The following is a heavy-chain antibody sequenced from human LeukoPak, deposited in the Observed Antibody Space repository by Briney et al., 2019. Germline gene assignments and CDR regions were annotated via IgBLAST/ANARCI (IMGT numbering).Heavy chain of an antibody. V-gene: IGHV4-59*08. Sequence: PSETLSLTCTVSGGSISSYYWRWIRQPPGKGLEWIGYIYYSGSTNYNPSLKSRVTISVDTSKNQFSLKLSSVTAADTAVYYCARQGAREQQLELDWYFDLWGRGTLVTVSS. CDR1: GGSISSYY. CDR3: ARQGAREQQLELDWYFDL. J-gene: IGHJ2*01. D-gene: IGHD6-13*01. CDR2: IYYSGST.